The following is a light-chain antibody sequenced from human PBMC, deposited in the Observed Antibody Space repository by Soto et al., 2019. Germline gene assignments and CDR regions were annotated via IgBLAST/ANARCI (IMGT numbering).Light chain of an antibody. CDR3: MQYTYWLHP. J-gene: IGKJ2*01. CDR1: QSLVYSDGNIH. V-gene: IGKV2-30*01. CDR2: KVS. Sequence: DVVMAQSPPSLPVTLGQPAPISCRSGQSLVYSDGNIHLMWFQQRPAQSPRRLIDKVSTRVSGGPYKDSSRESGNELTLEISRGEGEGVGVYYCMQYTYWLHPVGQGTKV.